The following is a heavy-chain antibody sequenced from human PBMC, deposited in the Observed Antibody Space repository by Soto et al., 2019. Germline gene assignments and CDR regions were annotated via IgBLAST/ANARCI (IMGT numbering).Heavy chain of an antibody. Sequence: ASVKVSCKASGYTFTGYYRHWVRQAPGQGLEWMGWINPNSGGTNYAQKFQGWVTMTRDTSISTAYMELSRLRSDDTAVYYCARALYYYGSGSYRYYYYGMDVWGQGTTVTVS. J-gene: IGHJ6*02. CDR2: INPNSGGT. CDR3: ARALYYYGSGSYRYYYYGMDV. D-gene: IGHD3-10*01. CDR1: GYTFTGYY. V-gene: IGHV1-2*04.